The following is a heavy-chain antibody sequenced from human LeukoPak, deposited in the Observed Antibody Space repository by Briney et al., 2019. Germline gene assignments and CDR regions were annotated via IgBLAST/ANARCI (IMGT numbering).Heavy chain of an antibody. V-gene: IGHV3-30*02. Sequence: GGSLRLSCAASGFTFSRFGMYWVRQAPGKGLEWVAFIRYDGTNKYYADSVKGRFTVSRDNSKNTLYLETNSLRTEDTAVYYCAKDRTSDDSDDDYWGQGTLVTVSS. J-gene: IGHJ4*02. CDR2: IRYDGTNK. D-gene: IGHD3-22*01. CDR1: GFTFSRFG. CDR3: AKDRTSDDSDDDY.